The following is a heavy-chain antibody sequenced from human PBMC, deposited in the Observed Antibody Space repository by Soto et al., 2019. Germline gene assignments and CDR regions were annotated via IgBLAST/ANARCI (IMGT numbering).Heavy chain of an antibody. D-gene: IGHD6-19*01. CDR2: ISGSGGST. V-gene: IGHV3-23*01. CDR3: AVTFQQWLAAVVDY. CDR1: GFTFSSYA. J-gene: IGHJ4*02. Sequence: GGSLRLSCAASGFTFSSYAMSWVRQAPGKGLEWVSAISGSGGSTYYADSVKGRFTISRDNSKNTLYLQMNSLRAEDTAVYYCAVTFQQWLAAVVDYWGQGTLVTVSS.